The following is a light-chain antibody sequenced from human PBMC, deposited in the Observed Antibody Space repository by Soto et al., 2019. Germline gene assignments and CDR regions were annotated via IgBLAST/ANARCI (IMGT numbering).Light chain of an antibody. Sequence: EIVLTQSPGTLSLSPGERATLSCRASQSVSSSYLALYQQKPGQAPRLLIYGASSRATGIPDRFSGSGSGTDFTLTISSLEPEDCAVYYCQQYGTSLLTFGGGTKVEIK. CDR1: QSVSSSY. CDR2: GAS. J-gene: IGKJ4*01. CDR3: QQYGTSLLT. V-gene: IGKV3-20*01.